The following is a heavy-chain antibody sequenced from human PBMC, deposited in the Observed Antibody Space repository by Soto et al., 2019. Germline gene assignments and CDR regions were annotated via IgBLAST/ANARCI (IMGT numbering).Heavy chain of an antibody. J-gene: IGHJ4*02. CDR3: ARHRASLVRGIRTSYPIDY. D-gene: IGHD3-10*01. V-gene: IGHV5-51*01. CDR1: GYNFTNYW. Sequence: EVQLVQSGAEVKKSGESLKISCKGSGYNFTNYWIGWVRQMPGKGLEWMGIIYPDDSETRYSPSFQGQVTISVDKSISTAYLQWDRLKASDTAMYFCARHRASLVRGIRTSYPIDYWGQGTLVTVSS. CDR2: IYPDDSET.